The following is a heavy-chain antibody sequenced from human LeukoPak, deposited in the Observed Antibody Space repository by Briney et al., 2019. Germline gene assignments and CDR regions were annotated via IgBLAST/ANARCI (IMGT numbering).Heavy chain of an antibody. CDR1: GFTFSNYG. Sequence: QPGGSLRLSCAASGFTFSNYGMHWVRQAPGKGLEWVAIIWSDGSDKYYADSVKGRFTISRDNSKNTLFLQMSSLRAEDTAVYYCAINSEQQLANYWGQGTLVTVSS. J-gene: IGHJ4*02. V-gene: IGHV3-33*01. CDR2: IWSDGSDK. D-gene: IGHD1-1*01. CDR3: AINSEQQLANY.